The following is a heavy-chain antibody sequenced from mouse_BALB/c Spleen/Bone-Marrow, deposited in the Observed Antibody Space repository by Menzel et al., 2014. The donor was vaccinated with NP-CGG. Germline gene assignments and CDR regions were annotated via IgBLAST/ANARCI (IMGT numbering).Heavy chain of an antibody. CDR1: GFTFSDYY. Sequence: EVQGVESGGGLVQPGGSLKLSCAPSGFTFSDYYMYWVRQTPEKRLEWVAYISNGGGSTYYPDTVKGRFTISRDNAKNTLYLQMSRLKSEDTAMYYCARHDGYRTWFAYWGQGTLVTVSA. CDR3: ARHDGYRTWFAY. J-gene: IGHJ3*01. CDR2: ISNGGGST. D-gene: IGHD2-3*01. V-gene: IGHV5-12*01.